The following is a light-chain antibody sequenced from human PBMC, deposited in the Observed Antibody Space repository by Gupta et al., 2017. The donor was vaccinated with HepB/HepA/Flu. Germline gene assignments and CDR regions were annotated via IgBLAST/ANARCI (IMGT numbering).Light chain of an antibody. J-gene: IGLJ2*01. CDR1: ALPKQY. CDR3: QSADSSGTYVV. V-gene: IGLV3-25*03. Sequence: SYALTQPPSVSVSPGQTARITCSGDALPKQYAYWYQQKPGQAPVLVIYKDSERPSGIPERFSGSSSATTVTLTISGVQAEDEADYYCQSADSSGTYVVFGGGTKLTVL. CDR2: KDS.